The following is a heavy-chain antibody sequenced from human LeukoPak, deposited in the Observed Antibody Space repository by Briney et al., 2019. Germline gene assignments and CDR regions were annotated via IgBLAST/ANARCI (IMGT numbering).Heavy chain of an antibody. CDR2: IHYSGTT. V-gene: IGHV4-59*01. CDR3: AKDPADYGDSDAFDI. D-gene: IGHD4-17*01. J-gene: IGHJ3*02. Sequence: SETLSLTCTVSGGSISSYYWSWIRQPPGKGLEWIGYIHYSGTTNYNPSLKSRVTISVDTSKNQFSLKLSSMTAADTAVYYCAKDPADYGDSDAFDIWGQGTMVTVSS. CDR1: GGSISSYY.